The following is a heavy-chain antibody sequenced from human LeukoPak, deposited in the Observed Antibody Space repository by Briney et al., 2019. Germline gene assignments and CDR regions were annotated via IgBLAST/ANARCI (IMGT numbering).Heavy chain of an antibody. D-gene: IGHD6-13*01. CDR3: AKGSSWQTGDLDY. V-gene: IGHV3-30*18. CDR2: ISYDGINK. Sequence: PGTSLRLSCAASGFTFRSHGMHWVRQAPDKGLEWVAVISYDGINKYYADSVKGRFTISRDNSKNTLYLQINSLRAEDTAVYYCAKGSSWQTGDLDYWGQGTLVTVSS. CDR1: GFTFRSHG. J-gene: IGHJ4*02.